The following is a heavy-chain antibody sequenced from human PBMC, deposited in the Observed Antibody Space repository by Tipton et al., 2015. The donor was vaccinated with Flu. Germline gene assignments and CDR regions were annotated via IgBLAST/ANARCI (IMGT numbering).Heavy chain of an antibody. CDR1: GFTFSSYE. V-gene: IGHV3-48*03. Sequence: SLRLSCAASGFTFSSYEMNWVRQAPGKGLEWVSYISSSGSTIYYADSVKGRFTISRDNAKNSLYLQMNSLRAEDTAVYYCAGLYDFWSGSNWFDPWGQGTLVTVSS. CDR2: ISSSGSTI. J-gene: IGHJ5*02. CDR3: AGLYDFWSGSNWFDP. D-gene: IGHD3-3*01.